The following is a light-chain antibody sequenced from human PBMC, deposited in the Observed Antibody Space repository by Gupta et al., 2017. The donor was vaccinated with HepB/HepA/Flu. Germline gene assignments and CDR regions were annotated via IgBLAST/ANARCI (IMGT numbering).Light chain of an antibody. CDR2: KAS. J-gene: IGKJ1*01. CDR3: QHDNNTSDT. V-gene: IGKV1-5*03. CDR1: QNIDNW. Sequence: DIQMTQSPSTLSASVGDRVTITCRASQNIDNWLAWYQHKPGKAPKLLIYKASSVESGVPSRFSGSGSGTDFTLTISSLQPDDFATYYCQHDNNTSDTFGQGTKVEIK.